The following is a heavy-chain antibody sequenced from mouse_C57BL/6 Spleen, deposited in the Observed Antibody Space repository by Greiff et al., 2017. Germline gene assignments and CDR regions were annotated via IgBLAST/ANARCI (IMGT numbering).Heavy chain of an antibody. Sequence: VQLQQSGAELVRPGASVTLSCKASGYTFPDYEMHWVKQTPVHGLEWIGAIDPETGGTAYNQKFKGKAILTADKSSSTAYMELRSLTSEDSAVYYCTRYSSSGFDYWGQGTTLTVSS. CDR2: IDPETGGT. D-gene: IGHD3-2*02. CDR1: GYTFPDYE. J-gene: IGHJ2*01. CDR3: TRYSSSGFDY. V-gene: IGHV1-15*01.